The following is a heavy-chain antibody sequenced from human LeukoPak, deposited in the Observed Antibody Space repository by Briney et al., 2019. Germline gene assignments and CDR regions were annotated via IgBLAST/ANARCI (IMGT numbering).Heavy chain of an antibody. Sequence: GASVKVSCKVSGYALTELSMHWVRQAPGKGLEWMGGFDPEDGETIYAQKFQGRVTMTEDTSTDTAYMELSSLRSEDTAVYYCATDLYGSGSYYPWGQGTLVTVSS. D-gene: IGHD3-10*01. CDR2: FDPEDGET. CDR1: GYALTELS. V-gene: IGHV1-24*01. J-gene: IGHJ5*02. CDR3: ATDLYGSGSYYP.